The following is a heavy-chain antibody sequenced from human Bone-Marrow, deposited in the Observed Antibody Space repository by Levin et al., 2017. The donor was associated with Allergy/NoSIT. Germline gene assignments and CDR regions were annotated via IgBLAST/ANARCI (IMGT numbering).Heavy chain of an antibody. D-gene: IGHD3-9*01. CDR1: GFTVSSNY. CDR3: ARDQGLILRYFDWLPQTNWFDP. Sequence: GGSLRLSCAASGFTVSSNYMSWVRQAPGKGLEWVSVIYSGGSTYYADSVKGRFTISRDNSKNTLYLQMNSLRAEDTAVYYCARDQGLILRYFDWLPQTNWFDPWGQGTLVTVSS. CDR2: IYSGGST. V-gene: IGHV3-66*01. J-gene: IGHJ5*02.